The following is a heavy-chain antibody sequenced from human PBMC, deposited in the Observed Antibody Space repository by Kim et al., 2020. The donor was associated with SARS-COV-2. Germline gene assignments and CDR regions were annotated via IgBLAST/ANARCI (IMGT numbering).Heavy chain of an antibody. CDR2: IWYDGSNK. Sequence: GGSLRLSCAASGFTFSSYGMHWVRQAPGKGLEWVAVIWYDGSNKYYADSVKGRFTISRDNSKNTLYLQMNSLRAEDTAVYYCARGAGRWLQYLDYWGQGTLVTVSS. J-gene: IGHJ4*02. CDR3: ARGAGRWLQYLDY. V-gene: IGHV3-33*01. D-gene: IGHD5-12*01. CDR1: GFTFSSYG.